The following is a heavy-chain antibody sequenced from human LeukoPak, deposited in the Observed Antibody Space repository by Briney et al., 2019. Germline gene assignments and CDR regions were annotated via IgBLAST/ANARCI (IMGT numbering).Heavy chain of an antibody. D-gene: IGHD3-10*01. J-gene: IGHJ5*02. CDR2: INPNSGGT. Sequence: ASVKVSCKASGYTFTGYYMHWVRQAPGQGLEWMGRINPNSGGTNYAQKFQGRVTMTRDTSISTAYMELSRLRSDDTAVYYCATYYYGSGSYYDNWFDPWGQGTLVTVPS. CDR3: ATYYYGSGSYYDNWFDP. V-gene: IGHV1-2*06. CDR1: GYTFTGYY.